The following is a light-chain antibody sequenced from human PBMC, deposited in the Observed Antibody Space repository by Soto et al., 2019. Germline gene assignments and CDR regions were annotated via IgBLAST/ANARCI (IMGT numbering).Light chain of an antibody. CDR3: QQRSNWPLT. J-gene: IGKJ3*01. CDR1: QSVSSSY. CDR2: GAS. Sequence: EIVLTQSPGTLSLSPGERATLSCRASQSVSSSYLAWYQQKPGQAPRLLIYGASSRATGIPDRFSGSGSGTDFPLTISRLEPEDFAVYYCQQRSNWPLTFGPGTKVDIK. V-gene: IGKV3D-20*02.